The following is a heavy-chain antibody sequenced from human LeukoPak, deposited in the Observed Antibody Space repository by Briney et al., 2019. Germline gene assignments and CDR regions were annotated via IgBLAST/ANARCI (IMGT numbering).Heavy chain of an antibody. D-gene: IGHD3-22*01. V-gene: IGHV4-4*02. CDR3: ARDYYDSSGYSEAGY. CDR2: IFHSGST. Sequence: SETLSLTCAVSGGSIFSSNWWSWVRQPPGKGLEWIGQIFHSGSTSYSPSLKSRVTMSVDTSKNQFSLKLSSVTAADTAVYYCARDYYDSSGYSEAGYWGQGTLVTVSS. CDR1: GGSIFSSNW. J-gene: IGHJ4*02.